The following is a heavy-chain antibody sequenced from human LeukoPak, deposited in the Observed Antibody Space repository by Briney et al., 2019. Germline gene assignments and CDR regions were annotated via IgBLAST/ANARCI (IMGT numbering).Heavy chain of an antibody. Sequence: GGSLRLSCAASGFTFSSYAMSWVRQAPGKGLEWVSAISGSGGSTYYADSVKGRFTISRDNSKNTLYLQMNSLKTEDTAVYYCTTDAAVAGHYYYYYMDVWGKGTTVTVSS. J-gene: IGHJ6*03. V-gene: IGHV3-23*01. D-gene: IGHD6-19*01. CDR1: GFTFSSYA. CDR3: TTDAAVAGHYYYYYMDV. CDR2: ISGSGGST.